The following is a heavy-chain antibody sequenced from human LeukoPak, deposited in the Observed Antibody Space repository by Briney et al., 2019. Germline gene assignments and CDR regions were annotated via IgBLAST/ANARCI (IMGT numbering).Heavy chain of an antibody. J-gene: IGHJ4*02. CDR2: ISSSSSFI. CDR1: GFTFSNYG. Sequence: GGSLRLSCAVSGFTFSNYGMNWVRQAPGKGLEWVASISSSSSFIFYTDSLKGRLSISRDNAKNSLYLQMNSLRVEDTAVYYCASLWFGESPSLFGFWGQGTLVTVSS. V-gene: IGHV3-21*01. D-gene: IGHD3-10*01. CDR3: ASLWFGESPSLFGF.